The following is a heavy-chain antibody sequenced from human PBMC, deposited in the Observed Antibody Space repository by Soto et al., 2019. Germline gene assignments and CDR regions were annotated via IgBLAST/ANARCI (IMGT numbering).Heavy chain of an antibody. CDR3: ARDSSTTNHV. V-gene: IGHV1-8*01. CDR2: MNPNSGNT. CDR1: GYTFTDYD. Sequence: QVQLVQSGAEVRRPGTSVMVSCKTSGYTFTDYDINWVRQATGQGLEWMGWMNPNSGNTGYAQKFQGRVSMTRNTATSTAYMELSSLRSDDTAIYYGARDSSTTNHVWGQGTMVTVSS. J-gene: IGHJ3*01. D-gene: IGHD2-2*01.